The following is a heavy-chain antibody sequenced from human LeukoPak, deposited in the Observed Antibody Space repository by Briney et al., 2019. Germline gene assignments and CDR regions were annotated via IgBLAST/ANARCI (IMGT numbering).Heavy chain of an antibody. J-gene: IGHJ4*02. CDR2: IYYSGST. V-gene: IGHV4-39*01. Sequence: SETLSLTCTVSGGSISSSSHYWGWIRQPPGKGLEWIGSIYYSGSTYYNPSLKSRVTIFVDTSKNQFSLKLSSVTAADTAVYYCARRTLGYCSGGSCSRLESDHWGQGTLVTVSS. CDR1: GGSISSSSHY. CDR3: ARRTLGYCSGGSCSRLESDH. D-gene: IGHD2-15*01.